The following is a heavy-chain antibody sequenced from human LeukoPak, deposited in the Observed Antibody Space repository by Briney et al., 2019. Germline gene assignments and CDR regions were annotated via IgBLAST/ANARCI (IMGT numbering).Heavy chain of an antibody. Sequence: SETLSLTCSVSGASINGYYGNWIRQPPGKGLQWIGHIYYSGSTSYNLSLKSRVTISVDTSKNQFCLKLTSVTDVDTAVHYCARGGVTATHYYYGMDVWGKGTTVTVSS. CDR2: IYYSGST. V-gene: IGHV4-59*01. D-gene: IGHD2-15*01. J-gene: IGHJ6*04. CDR1: GASINGYY. CDR3: ARGGVTATHYYYGMDV.